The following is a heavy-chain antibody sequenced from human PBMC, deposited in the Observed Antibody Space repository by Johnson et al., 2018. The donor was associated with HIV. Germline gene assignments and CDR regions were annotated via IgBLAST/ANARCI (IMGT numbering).Heavy chain of an antibody. V-gene: IGHV3-20*04. CDR2: INWNGGST. D-gene: IGHD3-10*01. J-gene: IGHJ3*02. CDR1: GFTFNDYG. Sequence: VQLVESGGGVVRPGGSLRLSCAASGFTFNDYGMSWVRQAPGKGLEWVPGINWNGGSTGYADSVKGRFTISRDNAKNSLYLQMNSLRAEDTALYYCASLIPYYYGRGAFDIWGQGTMVTVSS. CDR3: ASLIPYYYGRGAFDI.